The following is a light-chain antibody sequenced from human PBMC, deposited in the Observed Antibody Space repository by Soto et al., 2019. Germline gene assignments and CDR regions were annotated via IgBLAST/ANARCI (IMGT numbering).Light chain of an antibody. CDR2: AAS. Sequence: DIQMTQSPSSLSASVGDRVTITCRASQTINNYLNWYQQKPGKAPKLLIYAASSLQSGVPSRFSDSISGTDFTLTISSLQPEDFAIYYCQQSYTVPLTVGGGTKVEIK. CDR3: QQSYTVPLT. CDR1: QTINNY. J-gene: IGKJ4*01. V-gene: IGKV1-39*01.